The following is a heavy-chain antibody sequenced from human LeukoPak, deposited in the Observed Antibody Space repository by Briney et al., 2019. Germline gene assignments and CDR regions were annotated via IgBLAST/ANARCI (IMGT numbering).Heavy chain of an antibody. CDR3: ATEGFYY. J-gene: IGHJ4*02. CDR2: ISKSGDIT. CDR1: GFTLSKYG. Sequence: GGSLRLSCVASGFTLSKYGMKWVRQAAGKGLEYVSGISKSGDITHYVDSVKGRFTISRDNSKNTLYFQMNSLRAEDTALYYCATEGFYYWGPGTLVTVSS. V-gene: IGHV3-23*01.